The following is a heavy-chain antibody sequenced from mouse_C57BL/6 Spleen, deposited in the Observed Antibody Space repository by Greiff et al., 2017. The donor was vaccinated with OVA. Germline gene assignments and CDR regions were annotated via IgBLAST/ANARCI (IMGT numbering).Heavy chain of an antibody. CDR1: GFSLTSYG. D-gene: IGHD1-1*01. CDR3: AKNPTTVVTNPYYNAMDY. Sequence: VQVVESGPGLVQPSQCLSISCTVSGFSLTSYGVHWVRQSPGKGLEWLGVIWSGGSTDYNAALLSRLSITKDNPKSQVYFKMNRLQADDTAIYYGAKNPTTVVTNPYYNAMDYWGQGTSVTVSS. V-gene: IGHV2-5*01. J-gene: IGHJ4*01. CDR2: IWSGGST.